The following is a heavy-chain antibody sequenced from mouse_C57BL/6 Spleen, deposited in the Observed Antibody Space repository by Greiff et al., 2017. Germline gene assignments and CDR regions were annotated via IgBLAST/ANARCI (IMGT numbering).Heavy chain of an antibody. CDR3: ARVDYGSSPPDY. J-gene: IGHJ2*01. D-gene: IGHD1-1*01. CDR2: IDPEDGET. V-gene: IGHV14-2*01. Sequence: VQLKQSGAELVKPGASVKLSCTASGFNIKDYYMHWVKQRTEQGLEWIGRIDPEDGETKYAPPFQGKATITADTSSNTAYLQLSSLTSDDTAVYYCARVDYGSSPPDYWGQGTTLTVSS. CDR1: GFNIKDYY.